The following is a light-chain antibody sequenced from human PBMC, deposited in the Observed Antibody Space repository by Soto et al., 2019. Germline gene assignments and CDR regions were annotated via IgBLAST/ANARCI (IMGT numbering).Light chain of an antibody. J-gene: IGLJ3*02. V-gene: IGLV4-69*01. CDR1: SGHSTYA. CDR3: QTWGTGIRV. Sequence: QPVLTQSPSASASLGASVKLTCSLSSGHSTYAIAWHQQQPEKGPRYLMKLNSDGSHSKGDGIPDRFSGSNSGAERYLTISSLQSEDEADDYCQTWGTGIRVFGGGTKLTVL. CDR2: LNSDGSH.